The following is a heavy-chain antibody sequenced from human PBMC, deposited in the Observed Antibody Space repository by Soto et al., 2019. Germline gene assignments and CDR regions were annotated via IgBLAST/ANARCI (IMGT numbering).Heavy chain of an antibody. CDR3: ARTVGYNDFWSGPRDAFDI. CDR2: ISSSSSTI. CDR1: GFTFSSYS. V-gene: IGHV3-48*01. D-gene: IGHD3-3*01. J-gene: IGHJ3*02. Sequence: GESLKISCAASGFTFSSYSMNWVRQAPGKGLEWVSYISSSSSTIYYADSVKGRFTISRDNAKNSLYLQMNSLRAEDTAVYYCARTVGYNDFWSGPRDAFDIWGQGTRVTVSS.